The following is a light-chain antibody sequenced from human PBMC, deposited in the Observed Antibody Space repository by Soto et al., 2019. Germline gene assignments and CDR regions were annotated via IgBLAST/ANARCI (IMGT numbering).Light chain of an antibody. CDR1: QSISSD. CDR2: GAS. V-gene: IGKV3-15*01. J-gene: IGKJ2*01. Sequence: EIVMTQSPATLSVSPGERATLSCRASQSISSDVAWYQQKPGQAPRLLIYGASTTATGIPARFSGSGSGTEFTLTISSLQSEDFAVYNCQQYNKWPRTFGKGTKVDIK. CDR3: QQYNKWPRT.